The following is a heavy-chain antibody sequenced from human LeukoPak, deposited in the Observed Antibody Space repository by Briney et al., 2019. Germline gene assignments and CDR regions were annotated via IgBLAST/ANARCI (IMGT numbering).Heavy chain of an antibody. V-gene: IGHV4-34*01. CDR3: ARTSGFFDSGGSFHENPCFFDS. Sequence: PSETLSLTCSVSGEFFIGYFWTWLRQPPGRGLEWIGDINHIGRTNDNPSLKSRVSISVDTSNNQFSLTLPSVTAADTAVYYCARTSGFFDSGGSFHENPCFFDSWGQGTLVTVSS. D-gene: IGHD3-22*01. J-gene: IGHJ4*02. CDR2: INHIGRT. CDR1: GEFFIGYF.